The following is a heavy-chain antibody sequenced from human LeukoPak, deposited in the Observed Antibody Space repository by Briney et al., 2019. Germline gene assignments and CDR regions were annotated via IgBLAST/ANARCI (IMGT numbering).Heavy chain of an antibody. CDR1: GFTFTSSA. CDR3: AATYYDFWSGYYNFDFDY. Sequence: SVKVSCKASGFTFTSSAMQWVRQARGQRLEWIGWIVVGSGNTNYAQKFQERVTITRNMSTSTAYMELSSLRSEDTAVYYCAATYYDFWSGYYNFDFDYWGQGTLVTVSS. D-gene: IGHD3-3*01. J-gene: IGHJ4*02. CDR2: IVVGSGNT. V-gene: IGHV1-58*02.